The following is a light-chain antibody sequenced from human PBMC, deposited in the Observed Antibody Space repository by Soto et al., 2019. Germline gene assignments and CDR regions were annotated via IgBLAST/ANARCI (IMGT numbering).Light chain of an antibody. CDR2: GAS. Sequence: ELVMTQSPATLSVSPGERATLSCRASQSVSSNLAWYQQKPGQAPRLLIYGASTRATGIPARFSGSGSGTKFTLTISSLQSEDFAVYYCQQYNNWPPTWTFGQGTKVDIK. V-gene: IGKV3-15*01. J-gene: IGKJ1*01. CDR3: QQYNNWPPTWT. CDR1: QSVSSN.